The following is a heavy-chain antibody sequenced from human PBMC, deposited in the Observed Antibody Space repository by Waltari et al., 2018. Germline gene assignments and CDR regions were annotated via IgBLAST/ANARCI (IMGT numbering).Heavy chain of an antibody. CDR1: GYTFTSYY. V-gene: IGHV1-46*01. J-gene: IGHJ4*02. Sequence: QVQLVQSGAEVKKPGASVKVSCKASGYTFTSYYVHWVRQAPGQGPEGMGIINPSGGSTTYAQKFQDRVTLTRDTSTSTVYMELTSLRSEDTAFYYCARGDTLIRGVTPFEYWGQGTLVTVSS. CDR2: INPSGGST. CDR3: ARGDTLIRGVTPFEY. D-gene: IGHD3-10*01.